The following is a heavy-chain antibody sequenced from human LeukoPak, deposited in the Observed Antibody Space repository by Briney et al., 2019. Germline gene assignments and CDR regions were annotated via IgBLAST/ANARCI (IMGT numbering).Heavy chain of an antibody. CDR1: GGSISSSSYY. CDR3: AREGLFGSAGHFDY. Sequence: PSETLSLTCTVSGGSISSSSYYWGWIRQPPGKGLEWIGSIYYSGSTYYNPSLKSRVTISVDTSKNQFSLKLSSVTAADTAVYYCAREGLFGSAGHFDYWGQGTLVTVSS. J-gene: IGHJ4*02. CDR2: IYYSGST. D-gene: IGHD3-10*02. V-gene: IGHV4-39*07.